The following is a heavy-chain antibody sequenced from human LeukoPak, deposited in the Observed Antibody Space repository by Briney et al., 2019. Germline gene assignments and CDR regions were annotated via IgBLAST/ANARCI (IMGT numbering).Heavy chain of an antibody. V-gene: IGHV3-7*05. CDR2: IKQDGSEK. CDR3: ARITGWYSFDY. Sequence: GGSLRLSCAASGFTFSSYWMTWVRQAPGKGLEWVANIKQDGSEKFYVDSVKGRFTISRDNAKNSLYMQMNSLRAEDTAVYYCARITGWYSFDYWGQGTLVTVSS. D-gene: IGHD6-19*01. CDR1: GFTFSSYW. J-gene: IGHJ4*02.